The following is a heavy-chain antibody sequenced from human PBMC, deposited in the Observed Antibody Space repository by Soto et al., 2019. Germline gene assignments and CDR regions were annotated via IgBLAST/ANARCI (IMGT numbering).Heavy chain of an antibody. V-gene: IGHV1-69*01. Sequence: QVQLVQSGAEVKKPGSSVKVSCKVSGGPFSDYAVSWVRQAPGQGLEWMGGIIPMFGTANYAQKSQGRVTITADESTTTAYKELRSLRSEDTDVYYCARDLDYYGSGNYYNRIDYWGQGPLVTVS. CDR3: ARDLDYYGSGNYYNRIDY. CDR2: IIPMFGTA. CDR1: GGPFSDYA. D-gene: IGHD3-10*01. J-gene: IGHJ4*02.